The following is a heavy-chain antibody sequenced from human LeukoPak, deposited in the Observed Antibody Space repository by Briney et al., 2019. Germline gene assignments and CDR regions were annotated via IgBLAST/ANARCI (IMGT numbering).Heavy chain of an antibody. CDR1: GFTFSSFW. V-gene: IGHV3-74*01. J-gene: IGHJ4*02. Sequence: GGSLRLSCAASGFTFSSFWMHWVRQAPGKGLVWVSRINSVGSSTSYADPVKGRFTISRDNAKNTLYLQMNSLRAEDTAVYYCARGLAYYDSSGYYDDYWGQGTLVTVSS. CDR2: INSVGSST. D-gene: IGHD3-22*01. CDR3: ARGLAYYDSSGYYDDY.